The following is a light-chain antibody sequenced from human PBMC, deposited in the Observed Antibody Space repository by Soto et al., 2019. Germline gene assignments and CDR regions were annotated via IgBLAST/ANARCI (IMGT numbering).Light chain of an antibody. V-gene: IGKV3-15*01. J-gene: IGKJ5*01. Sequence: ETVMTQSPATLSVYPGERVTLSCRASQSISSNLAWYQQKSGQAPRLLIYGASTRATGIPARFSGSGSGTEFTLTISSLQSEDFAIYYCQQYNNWPPVTFGQGTRLEIK. CDR2: GAS. CDR3: QQYNNWPPVT. CDR1: QSISSN.